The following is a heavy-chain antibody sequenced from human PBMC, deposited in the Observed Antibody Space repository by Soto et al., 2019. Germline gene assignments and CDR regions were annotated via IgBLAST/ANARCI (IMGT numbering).Heavy chain of an antibody. D-gene: IGHD3-10*01. V-gene: IGHV4-61*08. CDR1: GGSISSGGYY. CDR3: ARLGGITMVRGVLTAFDI. J-gene: IGHJ3*02. CDR2: IYYSGST. Sequence: SETLSLTCTVSGGSISSGGYYWSWIRQHPGKGLEWIGYIYYSGSTSYNPSLRSRLTISADTSKNQFSLRLSSVTAADTAVYYLARLGGITMVRGVLTAFDIWGQGTMVTVSS.